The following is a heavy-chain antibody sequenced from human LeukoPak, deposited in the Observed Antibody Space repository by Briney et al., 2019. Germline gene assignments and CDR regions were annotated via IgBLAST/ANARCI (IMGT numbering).Heavy chain of an antibody. CDR3: ARDLLGALDY. Sequence: ASVKVSCKASGYTFTSYGISWVRQAPGQGREWMGWISAYNGNTNYAQRLQGRVTMTTDTSTSTAYMGLRSLRSDDTAVYYCARDLLGALDYWGQGTLVTVSS. D-gene: IGHD3-3*01. CDR1: GYTFTSYG. J-gene: IGHJ4*02. V-gene: IGHV1-18*01. CDR2: ISAYNGNT.